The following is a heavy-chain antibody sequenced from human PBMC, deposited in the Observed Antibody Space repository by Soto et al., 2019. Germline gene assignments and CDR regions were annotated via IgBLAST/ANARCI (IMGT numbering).Heavy chain of an antibody. CDR1: GGSISSYY. CDR2: MYNTGST. J-gene: IGHJ6*02. V-gene: IGHV4-59*01. D-gene: IGHD2-21*02. CDR3: ARDLWGYCGADCYPLDV. Sequence: SETLSLTCTVSGGSISSYYWSWIRQPPGKGLEWIGYMYNTGSTIYNPSLKSRVTISVDTSKNQFSLKLISVTAADTAVYYFARDLWGYCGADCYPLDVWGQGTTVTVS.